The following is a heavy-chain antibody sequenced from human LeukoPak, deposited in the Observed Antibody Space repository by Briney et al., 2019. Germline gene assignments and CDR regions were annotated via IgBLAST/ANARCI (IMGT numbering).Heavy chain of an antibody. Sequence: SETLSLTCTVSGGSISSGSYYWSWIRQPAGKGLEWIGRIYTSGSTNYNPSLKSRVTIPVDTSKNQFSLKLSSVTAADTAVYYCARARTSIAARPGNAFDIWGQGTMVTVSS. CDR3: ARARTSIAARPGNAFDI. J-gene: IGHJ3*02. CDR1: GGSISSGSYY. CDR2: IYTSGST. V-gene: IGHV4-61*02. D-gene: IGHD6-6*01.